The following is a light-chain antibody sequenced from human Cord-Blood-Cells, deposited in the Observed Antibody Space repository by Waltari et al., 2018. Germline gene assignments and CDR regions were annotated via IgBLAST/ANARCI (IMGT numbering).Light chain of an antibody. CDR3: QVWDSSTYV. CDR2: RDS. J-gene: IGLJ1*01. CDR1: NIGSKN. Sequence: SYELTQPLSVSVTLGQTARITCGGNNIGSKNVHWYQQKPGQAPGLGIDRDSNRPSGIPERFSGSNSGNTATLTISRAQAGDEADYYCQVWDSSTYVFGTGTKVTVL. V-gene: IGLV3-9*01.